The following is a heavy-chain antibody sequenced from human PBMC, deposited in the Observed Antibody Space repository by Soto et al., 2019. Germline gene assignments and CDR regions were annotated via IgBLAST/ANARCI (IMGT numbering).Heavy chain of an antibody. CDR3: ARGNPFNYAGFDV. V-gene: IGHV1-8*01. D-gene: IGHD3-16*01. CDR2: MNAKSGDT. Sequence: VASVKVSCKASGYTFSDFDINWLRQASGQGPEWMGWMNAKSGDTFFAQRFQGKFNMTWDTSLSTAYMEVGSLTSDDTAMYYCARGNPFNYAGFDVWGQGTTVTV. CDR1: GYTFSDFD. J-gene: IGHJ6*02.